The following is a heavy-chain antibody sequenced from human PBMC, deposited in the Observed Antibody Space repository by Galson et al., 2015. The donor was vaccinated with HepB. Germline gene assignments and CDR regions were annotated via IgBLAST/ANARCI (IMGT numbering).Heavy chain of an antibody. Sequence: SLRLSCAASGFTFSDYYMSWIRQAPGKGLEWVSYISPSTIYTNYADSVRGRFTISRDNANNSLFLQMDSLRAEDTAVYYCARGLESDFWTGYYYQGAAFDYWGLGTLVT. CDR3: ARGLESDFWTGYYYQGAAFDY. CDR2: ISPSTIYT. J-gene: IGHJ4*02. D-gene: IGHD3/OR15-3a*01. V-gene: IGHV3-11*06. CDR1: GFTFSDYY.